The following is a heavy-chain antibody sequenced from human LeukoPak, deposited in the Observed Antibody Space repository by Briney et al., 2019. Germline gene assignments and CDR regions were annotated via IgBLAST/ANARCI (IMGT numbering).Heavy chain of an antibody. J-gene: IGHJ6*02. CDR1: GYTFTSYD. CDR2: MNPNSGNT. V-gene: IGHV1-8*01. D-gene: IGHD6-13*01. Sequence: ASVKVSCKASGYTFTSYDINWVRQATGQGLEWMGWMNPNSGNTGYAQKFQGRGTMTRNTSISKAYMELSSLRSEDTVVYYCARMNSRSTPYRRYGMDVWGQGTTVTVSS. CDR3: ARMNSRSTPYRRYGMDV.